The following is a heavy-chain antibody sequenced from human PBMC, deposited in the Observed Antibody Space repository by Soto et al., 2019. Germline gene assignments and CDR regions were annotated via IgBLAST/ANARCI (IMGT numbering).Heavy chain of an antibody. CDR2: MNPNSGNT. D-gene: IGHD6-6*01. J-gene: IGHJ6*02. V-gene: IGHV1-8*01. CDR3: ALAARQSGGMDV. CDR1: GYTFTSYD. Sequence: QVQLVQSGAEVKKPGASVKVSCKASGYTFTSYDINWVRQATGQGLEWMGWMNPNSGNTGYAQKFQGRVTMTRNTSISTAYMERRSLRSEDTAVYYCALAARQSGGMDVWGQGTTVTVSS.